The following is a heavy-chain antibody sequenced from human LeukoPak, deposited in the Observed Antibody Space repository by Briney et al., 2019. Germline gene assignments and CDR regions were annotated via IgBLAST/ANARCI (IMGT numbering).Heavy chain of an antibody. D-gene: IGHD6-19*01. CDR3: ARLAVAQTGLFDY. V-gene: IGHV1-8*03. CDR2: MNPKSGDT. CDR1: GYTFTGYY. Sequence: ASVTVSCKASGYTFTGYYMHWVRQAPGQGLEWMGWMNPKSGDTAYSQKFQGRVFITRDTSINTAYMELSSLRSEDTAVYYCARLAVAQTGLFDYWGQGTLVTVSS. J-gene: IGHJ4*02.